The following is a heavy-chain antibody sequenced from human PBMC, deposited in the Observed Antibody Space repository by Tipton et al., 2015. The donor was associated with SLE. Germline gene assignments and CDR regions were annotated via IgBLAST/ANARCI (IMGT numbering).Heavy chain of an antibody. CDR2: IYYSGST. CDR1: GGSISSSSYY. D-gene: IGHD4-17*01. V-gene: IGHV4-39*07. Sequence: LRLSCTVSGGSISSSSYYWGWIRQPPGKGLEWIGSIYYSGSTNYNPSLKSRVTISVDTSKNQFSLKLSSVTAADTAVYYCARADGDVPFDYWGQGTLVTVSS. J-gene: IGHJ4*02. CDR3: ARADGDVPFDY.